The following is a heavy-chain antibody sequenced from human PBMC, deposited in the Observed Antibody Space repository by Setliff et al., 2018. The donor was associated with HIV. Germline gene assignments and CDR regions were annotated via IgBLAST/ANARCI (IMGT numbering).Heavy chain of an antibody. CDR3: ASRFIAAAGYYFDY. D-gene: IGHD6-13*01. Sequence: PSETLSLTCTVSGGSISSSSYYWGWIRQPPGKGLEWSGSNYYSGSTYCNPSLKSRVTISVDTSKNQFSLKLSSVTAADTAVYYCASRFIAAAGYYFDYWGQGTLVTVSS. J-gene: IGHJ4*02. CDR2: NYYSGST. V-gene: IGHV4-39*01. CDR1: GGSISSSSYY.